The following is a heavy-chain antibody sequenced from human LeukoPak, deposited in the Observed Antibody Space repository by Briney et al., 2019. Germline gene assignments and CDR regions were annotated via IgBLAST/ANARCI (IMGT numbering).Heavy chain of an antibody. CDR2: ISYDGSNK. Sequence: PGGSLRLSCAASGFTFSSYWMSWVRQAPGKGLEWVAVISYDGSNKYYADSVKGRFTISRDNSKNTLYLQMNSLRAEDTAVYYCVKRYSGSYFDYWGQGTLVTVSS. CDR3: VKRYSGSYFDY. CDR1: GFTFSSYW. V-gene: IGHV3-30-3*01. D-gene: IGHD1-26*01. J-gene: IGHJ4*02.